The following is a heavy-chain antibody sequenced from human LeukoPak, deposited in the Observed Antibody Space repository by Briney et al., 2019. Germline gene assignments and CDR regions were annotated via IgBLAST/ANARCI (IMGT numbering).Heavy chain of an antibody. CDR1: GFTFDTYN. CDR2: IRSYSSYI. D-gene: IGHD2-21*01. J-gene: IGHJ6*03. V-gene: IGHV3-21*01. Sequence: GGSLRLSCAASGFTFDTYNFNWVRQAPGKGLEWVTTIRSYSSYIHYADSVKGRFIISRDDAKKSMYLQMNSLRVEDTAVYFCARYSEVYYYVDVWGTGTTVTVSS. CDR3: ARYSEVYYYVDV.